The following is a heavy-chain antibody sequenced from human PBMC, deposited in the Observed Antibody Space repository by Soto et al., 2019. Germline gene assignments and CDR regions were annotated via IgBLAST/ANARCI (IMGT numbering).Heavy chain of an antibody. D-gene: IGHD4-17*01. CDR1: GFTFSSYW. V-gene: IGHV3-74*01. Sequence: EVQLVESGGGLVQRGGSLRLSCAASGFTFSSYWMHWVRQVPGKGLVWVSRINSDGSSTSYADSVKGRFTISRDNAKNTLYLQMNSLGAEDTAVYYCARGGPYGEWFNRFDPWGQGILVTVSS. CDR3: ARGGPYGEWFNRFDP. J-gene: IGHJ5*02. CDR2: INSDGSST.